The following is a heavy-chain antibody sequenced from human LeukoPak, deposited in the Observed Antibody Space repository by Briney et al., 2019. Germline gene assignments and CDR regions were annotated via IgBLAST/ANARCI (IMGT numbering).Heavy chain of an antibody. CDR2: INPNSGGT. CDR1: GYTFTGYY. J-gene: IGHJ6*03. V-gene: IGHV1-2*02. Sequence: ASVKVSCKASGYTFTGYYMHWVRQAPGQGLEWMGWINPNSGGTNYAQKFQGRVTMTRDTSISTAYMELSRLRSDDTAVYYCARVGVYRKYSYGSPIRGLYYYYYMDVWGKGTTVTVSS. CDR3: ARVGVYRKYSYGSPIRGLYYYYYMDV. D-gene: IGHD5-18*01.